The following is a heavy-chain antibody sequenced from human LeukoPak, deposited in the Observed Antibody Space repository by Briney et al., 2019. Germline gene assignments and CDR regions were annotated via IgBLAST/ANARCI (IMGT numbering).Heavy chain of an antibody. D-gene: IGHD2/OR15-2a*01. CDR3: AKVSNPPGGYYYMDV. Sequence: GGSLRLSCAASGFTFSNAWMNWVRQAPGKGLEWVSAISGSGGSTYYADSVKGRFTISRDNSKNTLYLQMNSLRAEDTAVYYCAKVSNPPGGYYYMDVWGKGTTVTVSS. CDR2: ISGSGGST. J-gene: IGHJ6*03. V-gene: IGHV3-23*01. CDR1: GFTFSNAW.